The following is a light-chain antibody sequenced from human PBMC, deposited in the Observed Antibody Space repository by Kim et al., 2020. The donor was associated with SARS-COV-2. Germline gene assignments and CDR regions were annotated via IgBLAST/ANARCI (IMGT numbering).Light chain of an antibody. CDR3: QAWDSSTVV. J-gene: IGLJ2*01. Sequence: VSPGQTAIITCSGDKLGDKYACWYQQKPGQSPVLVIYQDSKRPSGIPGRFSGSNSGNTATLTISGTQAMDEADYYCQAWDSSTVVFGGGTQLTVL. CDR1: KLGDKY. CDR2: QDS. V-gene: IGLV3-1*01.